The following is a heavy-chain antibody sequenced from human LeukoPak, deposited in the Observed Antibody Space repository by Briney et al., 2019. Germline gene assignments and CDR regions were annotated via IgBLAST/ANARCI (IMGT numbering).Heavy chain of an antibody. D-gene: IGHD3-10*01. CDR3: ASGPYGSGSFPYYYYGMDV. Sequence: KPSETLCLTCTVSGGSLSSYYWSWVRQPPGKGLEWVGYIYYSGSTNYNASLKSRVTISVDTSTNQFSLKLSSVTAADAAVYYCASGPYGSGSFPYYYYGMDVWGQGTTVTVSS. V-gene: IGHV4-59*01. CDR2: IYYSGST. CDR1: GGSLSSYY. J-gene: IGHJ6*02.